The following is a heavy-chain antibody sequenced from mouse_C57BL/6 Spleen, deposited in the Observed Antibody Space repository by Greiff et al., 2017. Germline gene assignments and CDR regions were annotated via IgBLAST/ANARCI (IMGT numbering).Heavy chain of an antibody. CDR3: ARGLYYSNYFDV. J-gene: IGHJ1*03. D-gene: IGHD2-5*01. V-gene: IGHV3-1*01. CDR2: ISYSGST. Sequence: EVKLEESGPGMVKPSQSLSLTCTVTGYSITSGYDWHWIRHFPGNKLEWMGYISYSGSTNYNPSLKSRISITHDTSKNHFFLKLNSVTTEDTATYYCARGLYYSNYFDVWGTGTTVTVSS. CDR1: GYSITSGYD.